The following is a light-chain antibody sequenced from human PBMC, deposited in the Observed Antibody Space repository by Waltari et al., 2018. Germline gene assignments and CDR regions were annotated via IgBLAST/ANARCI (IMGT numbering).Light chain of an antibody. CDR2: KAS. CDR3: QQYDTYPWT. Sequence: CRASQNIKIWLTWEQQKPGKAPNLLIYKASSLQSGVPSRFSGSGSGTEFALTINSLQPDDFATYYCQQYDTYPWTFGHGTKVEIK. CDR1: QNIKIW. J-gene: IGKJ1*01. V-gene: IGKV1-5*03.